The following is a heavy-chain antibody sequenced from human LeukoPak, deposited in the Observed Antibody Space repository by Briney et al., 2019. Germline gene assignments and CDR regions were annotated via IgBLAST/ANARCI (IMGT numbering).Heavy chain of an antibody. CDR2: TLYGGSD. J-gene: IGHJ4*02. D-gene: IGHD3-3*01. Sequence: PSETLSLTCSVSSGSIDNEHWCWVRQPPGKGLEWIGHTLYGGSDKFNPSLKSRVTISVDRSKNQFSLTLIPVTAADTAVYYCVSLLFGGAGRGNWGQGSLVTVSS. CDR1: SGSIDNEH. V-gene: IGHV4-59*12. CDR3: VSLLFGGAGRGN.